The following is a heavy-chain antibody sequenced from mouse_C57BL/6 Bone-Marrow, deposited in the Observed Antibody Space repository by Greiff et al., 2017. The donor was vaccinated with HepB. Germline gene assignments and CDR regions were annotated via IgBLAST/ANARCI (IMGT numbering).Heavy chain of an antibody. CDR2: ISNGGGST. D-gene: IGHD4-1*01. J-gene: IGHJ4*01. CDR3: ARGPLGAMDY. V-gene: IGHV5-12*01. Sequence: EVKLVESGGGLVQPGGSLKLSCAASGFTFSDYYMYWVRQTPEKRLEWVAYISNGGGSTYYPDTVKGRFTISRDNAKNTLYLQMSRLKSEDTAMYYCARGPLGAMDYWGQGTSVTVSS. CDR1: GFTFSDYY.